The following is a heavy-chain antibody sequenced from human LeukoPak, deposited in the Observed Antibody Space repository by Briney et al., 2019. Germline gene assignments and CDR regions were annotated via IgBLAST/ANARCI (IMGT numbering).Heavy chain of an antibody. V-gene: IGHV3-7*02. CDR2: INHDGGDK. Sequence: GGSLRLSCVASGFIFRNYWMSWVRQAPGKGLEWVANINHDGGDKNYVDSVKGRFTISRDNAKSSLYLQMNSLRVEDTAVYYCAITGGPTVAAFDLWGQGILVSVSS. CDR1: GFIFRNYW. D-gene: IGHD4-23*01. J-gene: IGHJ4*02. CDR3: AITGGPTVAAFDL.